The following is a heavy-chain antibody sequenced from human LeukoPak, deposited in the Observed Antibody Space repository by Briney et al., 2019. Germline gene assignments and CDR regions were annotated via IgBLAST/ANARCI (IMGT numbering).Heavy chain of an antibody. CDR1: GGSISSYY. J-gene: IGHJ3*02. V-gene: IGHV4-59*01. D-gene: IGHD3-3*01. Sequence: SETLSLTCTVSGGSISSYYWSWIRQPPGKGLEWIGYIYYSGSTNYNPSLKSRVTISVDTYKNQFSLKLSSVTAADTAVYYCARDLRYYDFWSGYSPTSAFDIWGQGTMVTVSS. CDR3: ARDLRYYDFWSGYSPTSAFDI. CDR2: IYYSGST.